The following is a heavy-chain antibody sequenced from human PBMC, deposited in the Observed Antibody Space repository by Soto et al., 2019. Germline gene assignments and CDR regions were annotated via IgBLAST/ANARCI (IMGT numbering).Heavy chain of an antibody. CDR2: IKEDGSEK. CDR1: GFTFSTYW. V-gene: IGHV3-7*01. D-gene: IGHD3-22*01. Sequence: EVQLVGSGGGLVQPGGSLRLSCAASGFTFSTYWMSWVRQAPGKGLEWVVNIKEDGSEKYYVDSVEGRFTISRDNAKNSLYLQMTSLRAEDTALYYCARGWGYFDSSGFPYLYAMDVWGQGTTVTVSS. J-gene: IGHJ6*02. CDR3: ARGWGYFDSSGFPYLYAMDV.